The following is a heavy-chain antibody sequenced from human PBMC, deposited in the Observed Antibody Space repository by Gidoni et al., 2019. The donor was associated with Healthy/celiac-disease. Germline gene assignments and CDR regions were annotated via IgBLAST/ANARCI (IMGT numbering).Heavy chain of an antibody. CDR3: AKAYYDSSGYWFPY. V-gene: IGHV3-9*01. CDR2: ISWNSGSI. CDR1: GFTLDDYA. D-gene: IGHD3-22*01. Sequence: EVQLVESGGGLVQPGRSLRLSCAASGFTLDDYAMHWVRQAPGKGLEWVSGISWNSGSIGYADSVKGRFTISRDNAKNSLYLQMNSLRAEDTALYYCAKAYYDSSGYWFPYWGQGTLVTVSS. J-gene: IGHJ4*02.